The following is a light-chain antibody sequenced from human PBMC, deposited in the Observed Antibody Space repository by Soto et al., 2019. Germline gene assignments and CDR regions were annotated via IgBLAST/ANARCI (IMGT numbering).Light chain of an antibody. CDR3: QTWGSGIRVV. CDR2: LNSDGSH. J-gene: IGLJ2*01. V-gene: IGLV4-69*01. CDR1: SGHSSYA. Sequence: QAVLTQSPSASASLGASVKLTCTLSSGHSSYAIAWHQQQPEKGPRYLMKLNSDGSHRKGDGIPDRFSGSSSGAERYLTISSRQSEDEADYYCQTWGSGIRVVFGGGTKLTVL.